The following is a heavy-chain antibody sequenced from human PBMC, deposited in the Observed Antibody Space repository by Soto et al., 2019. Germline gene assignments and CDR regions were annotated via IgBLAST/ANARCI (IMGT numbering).Heavy chain of an antibody. CDR1: GFTFTSSA. CDR3: AAKGITMVRGTFDY. D-gene: IGHD3-10*01. J-gene: IGHJ4*02. V-gene: IGHV1-58*01. CDR2: IVVGSGNT. Sequence: GASVKVSCKASGFTFTSSAVQWVRQARGQRLEWIGWIVVGSGNTNYAQKFQERVTITRDMSTSTAYMELSSLRSEDTAVYYCAAKGITMVRGTFDYWGQGTLVTVSS.